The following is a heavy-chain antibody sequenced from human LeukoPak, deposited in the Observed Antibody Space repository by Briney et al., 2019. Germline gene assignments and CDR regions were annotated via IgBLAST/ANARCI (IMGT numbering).Heavy chain of an antibody. Sequence: ASVKVSCKASGYTFINHAIHWVRQAPGQRLEWMGWINIGNGNAKYSQNFQGRITITRDTSATTAYMDLSSLRSEDTAMYYCARRLGRSFDYWGQGTLVTVSS. CDR1: GYTFINHA. CDR3: ARRLGRSFDY. CDR2: INIGNGNA. V-gene: IGHV1-3*04. D-gene: IGHD2-21*01. J-gene: IGHJ4*02.